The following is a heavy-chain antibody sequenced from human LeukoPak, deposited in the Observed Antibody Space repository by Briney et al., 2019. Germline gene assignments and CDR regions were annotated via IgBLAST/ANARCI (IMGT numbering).Heavy chain of an antibody. Sequence: ASVEVSCKASGGTFSSYAISWVRQAPGQGLEWMGGIIPIFGTANYAQKFQGRVTITADKSTSTAYMELSSLRSEDTAVYYCARDRYSGSFDYWGQGTLVTVSS. CDR2: IIPIFGTA. D-gene: IGHD1-26*01. V-gene: IGHV1-69*06. CDR1: GGTFSSYA. CDR3: ARDRYSGSFDY. J-gene: IGHJ4*02.